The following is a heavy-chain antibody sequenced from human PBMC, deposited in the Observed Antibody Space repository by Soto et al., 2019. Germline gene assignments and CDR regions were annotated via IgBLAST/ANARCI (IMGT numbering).Heavy chain of an antibody. J-gene: IGHJ5*01. Sequence: ASETLSLTCAVYGGSFSGYYWSWIRQPPGKGLEWIGEINHSGSTNYNPSLKSRVTISVDTSKNQFSLKLSSVTAADTAVYYCARAGRSSGWFGYWGQGTLVTVSS. CDR3: ARAGRSSGWFGY. D-gene: IGHD6-19*01. CDR2: INHSGST. CDR1: GGSFSGYY. V-gene: IGHV4-34*01.